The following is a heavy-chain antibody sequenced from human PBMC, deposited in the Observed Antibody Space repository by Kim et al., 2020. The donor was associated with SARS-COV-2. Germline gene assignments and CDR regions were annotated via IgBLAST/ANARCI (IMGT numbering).Heavy chain of an antibody. J-gene: IGHJ6*02. V-gene: IGHV3-30-3*01. CDR1: GFTFSSYA. Sequence: GGSLRLSCAASGFTFSSYAMHWVRQAPGKGLEWVAVISYDGSNKYYADSVKGRFTISRDNSKNTLYLQMNSLRAEDTAVYYCARSSSRRGLYYYYGMDVWGQGTTVTVSS. CDR2: ISYDGSNK. CDR3: ARSSSRRGLYYYYGMDV.